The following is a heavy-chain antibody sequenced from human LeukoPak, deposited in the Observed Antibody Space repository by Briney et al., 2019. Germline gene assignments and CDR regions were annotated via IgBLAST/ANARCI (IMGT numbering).Heavy chain of an antibody. CDR2: ISNSGST. V-gene: IGHV4-59*01. J-gene: IGHJ1*01. Sequence: SETLSLTCTVSGDSITNYYRSWIRQPPGKGLEWIGYISNSGSTNYNPSLKSRVTISVDMSKNQFSLKLSSVTAADTAVYYCVRDHYYDSSGYTFRHWGQGTLVTVSS. CDR3: VRDHYYDSSGYTFRH. D-gene: IGHD3-22*01. CDR1: GDSITNYY.